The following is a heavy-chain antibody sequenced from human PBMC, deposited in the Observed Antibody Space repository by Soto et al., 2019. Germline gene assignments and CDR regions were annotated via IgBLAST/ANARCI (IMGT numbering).Heavy chain of an antibody. J-gene: IGHJ6*02. Sequence: QVQLVQSEAEVRKPGASVRVSCKASGYTFSTYALSWVRQAPGQGLEWRGWISPYNGNINYSQKVQGRGTMTTDTSTSTAYMELRSLRYDDSAVYYCARDGLRKTATSYNYYYGMDVWGQGTTVTVSS. CDR1: GYTFSTYA. V-gene: IGHV1-18*01. CDR3: ARDGLRKTATSYNYYYGMDV. D-gene: IGHD2-21*02. CDR2: ISPYNGNI.